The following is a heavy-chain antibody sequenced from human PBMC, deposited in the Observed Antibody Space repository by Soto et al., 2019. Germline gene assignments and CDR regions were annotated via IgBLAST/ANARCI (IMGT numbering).Heavy chain of an antibody. Sequence: ASVKVSCKVSGYTLTELSMHWVRQAPGKGLEWMGGFDPEDGETIYAQKFQGRVTMTEDTSTDTAYMELSSLRSEDTAVYYCATDHYGSGNYYYVMDVGGEGPTVAVS. CDR3: ATDHYGSGNYYYVMDV. D-gene: IGHD3-10*01. CDR1: GYTLTELS. CDR2: FDPEDGET. V-gene: IGHV1-24*01. J-gene: IGHJ6*02.